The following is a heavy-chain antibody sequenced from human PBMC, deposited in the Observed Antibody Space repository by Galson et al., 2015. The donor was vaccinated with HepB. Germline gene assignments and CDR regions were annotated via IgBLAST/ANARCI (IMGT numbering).Heavy chain of an antibody. V-gene: IGHV3-15*01. Sequence: SLRLSCAASGFTFSNAWMSWVRQAPGKGLEWVGRIKSKTDGGTTDYAAPVKGRFTISRDDSKNTLYLQMNSLKTEDTAVYYCTTGGSGWTAFYYYYYGMDVWGQGTTVTVSS. J-gene: IGHJ6*02. CDR1: GFTFSNAW. CDR2: IKSKTDGGTT. CDR3: TTGGSGWTAFYYYYYGMDV. D-gene: IGHD6-19*01.